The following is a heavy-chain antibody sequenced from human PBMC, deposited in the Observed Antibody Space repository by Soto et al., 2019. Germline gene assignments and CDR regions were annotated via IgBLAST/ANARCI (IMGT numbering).Heavy chain of an antibody. Sequence: QVQLVQSGTEVKKPGASVKVSYKASGYTFNNYGFSWVRQAPGQGLEWVGWIGTHNGDTTYAQSFQGRVTMTIDTSTTTSYMELTSLTFDDTAVYFCARDWRGAEGFDPWGQGTLVIVSS. CDR3: ARDWRGAEGFDP. J-gene: IGHJ5*02. V-gene: IGHV1-18*01. CDR1: GYTFNNYG. D-gene: IGHD3-3*01. CDR2: IGTHNGDT.